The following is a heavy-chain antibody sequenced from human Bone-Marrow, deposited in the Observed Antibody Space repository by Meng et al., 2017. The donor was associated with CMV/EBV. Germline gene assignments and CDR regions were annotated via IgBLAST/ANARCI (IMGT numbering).Heavy chain of an antibody. J-gene: IGHJ4*02. Sequence: CSGSGHYRERVRQATGRGGEGVGRTRKKENSYGTEDDEYVRSRIINSRNDSKNSVYLVMNSLKTEDKAGYYCVRADRVGGSWNLDSWGQGTLVTVSS. CDR2: TRKKENSYGT. CDR3: VRADRVGGSWNLDS. V-gene: IGHV3-72*01. D-gene: IGHD3-10*01. CDR1: CSGSGHY.